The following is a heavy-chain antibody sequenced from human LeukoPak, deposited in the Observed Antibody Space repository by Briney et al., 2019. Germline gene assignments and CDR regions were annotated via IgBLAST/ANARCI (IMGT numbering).Heavy chain of an antibody. CDR1: GFIFSSYE. CDR3: ARRGSGSYRHMDV. J-gene: IGHJ6*03. V-gene: IGHV3-48*03. Sequence: GGSLRLSCAASGFIFSSYEMNWVRQAPGKGLEWVAYISSSGDIIYYADSVKGRFTISRDNAKNLLYLQMNSLRVEDTAVYYCARRGSGSYRHMDVWGKGTTVTISS. D-gene: IGHD1-26*01. CDR2: ISSSGDII.